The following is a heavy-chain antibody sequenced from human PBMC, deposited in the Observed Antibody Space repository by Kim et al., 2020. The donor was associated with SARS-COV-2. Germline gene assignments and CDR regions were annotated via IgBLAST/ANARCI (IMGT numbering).Heavy chain of an antibody. J-gene: IGHJ6*02. D-gene: IGHD5-12*01. V-gene: IGHV1-46*03. CDR1: GYTFTSYY. Sequence: ASVKVSCKASGYTFTSYYMHWVRQAPGQGLEWMGIINPSGGSTSYAQKFQGRVTMTRDTSTSTVYMELSSLRSEDTAVYYCARGDGYNHLRGNYYYGMDVWGQGTTVTVSS. CDR2: INPSGGST. CDR3: ARGDGYNHLRGNYYYGMDV.